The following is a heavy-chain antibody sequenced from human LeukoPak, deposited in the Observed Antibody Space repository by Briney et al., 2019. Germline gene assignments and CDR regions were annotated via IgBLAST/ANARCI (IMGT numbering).Heavy chain of an antibody. J-gene: IGHJ4*02. Sequence: SVNVSCKASERTFSSYAISWVRQAPGQRLEWMGGIIPIFGTANYAQKFQPRVTSTAAESTIPAYMELSSLRSEDTAVYYCARDRGYSSRLYRVFDYWGKGNLVTVSS. V-gene: IGHV1-69*13. D-gene: IGHD6-13*01. CDR2: IIPIFGTA. CDR1: ERTFSSYA. CDR3: ARDRGYSSRLYRVFDY.